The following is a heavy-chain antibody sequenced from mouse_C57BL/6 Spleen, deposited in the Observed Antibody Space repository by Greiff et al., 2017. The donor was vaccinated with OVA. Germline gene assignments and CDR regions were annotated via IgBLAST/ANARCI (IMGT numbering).Heavy chain of an antibody. CDR1: GYTFTSYW. Sequence: QVQLQQPGAELVKPGASVKLSCKASGYTFTSYWMHWVKQRPGQGLEWIGMIHPNSGSTNYNEKFKSKATLTVDKSSSTAYMQLSSLTSEDSAVYYCARGLGQALYAMDYWGQGTSVTVSS. D-gene: IGHD4-1*01. CDR2: IHPNSGST. V-gene: IGHV1-64*01. CDR3: ARGLGQALYAMDY. J-gene: IGHJ4*01.